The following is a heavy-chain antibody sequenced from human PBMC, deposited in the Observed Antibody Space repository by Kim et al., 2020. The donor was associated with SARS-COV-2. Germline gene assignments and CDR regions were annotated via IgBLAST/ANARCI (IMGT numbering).Heavy chain of an antibody. V-gene: IGHV3-66*01. CDR3: ARLASSSWYYFDY. Sequence: YADSVKGRFTISREDSKNTLYPQMNSLRAGDTAVYYCARLASSSWYYFDYWGQGTLVTVSS. J-gene: IGHJ4*02. D-gene: IGHD6-13*01.